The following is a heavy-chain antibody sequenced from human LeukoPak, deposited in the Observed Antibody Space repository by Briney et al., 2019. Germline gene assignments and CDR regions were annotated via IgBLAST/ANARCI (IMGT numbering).Heavy chain of an antibody. Sequence: GGSLRLSCAASGFTFSSYAMSWVRQAPGKGLEWVSAIGDSGASTYYADSVRGRFAISRDNSKNTLYLQMNSLRAEDTAVYYCAKAPPYGGSYFDYWGQGTLVTVSS. CDR2: IGDSGAST. J-gene: IGHJ4*02. D-gene: IGHD4-23*01. CDR1: GFTFSSYA. CDR3: AKAPPYGGSYFDY. V-gene: IGHV3-23*01.